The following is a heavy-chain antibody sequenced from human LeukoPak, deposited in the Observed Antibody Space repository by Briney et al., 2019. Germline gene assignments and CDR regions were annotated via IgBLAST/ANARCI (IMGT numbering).Heavy chain of an antibody. CDR3: ARASINWPSSY. V-gene: IGHV4-34*01. CDR2: INHSGST. CDR1: SGSFSGYY. J-gene: IGHJ4*02. Sequence: SETLSLTCAVYSGSFSGYYWTWIRQPPGKGLEWIGEINHSGSTNYNPSLKSRITISVDTSKNQFSLKLSSVTAADTAVYYCARASINWPSSYWGQGTLVTVSS. D-gene: IGHD1-1*01.